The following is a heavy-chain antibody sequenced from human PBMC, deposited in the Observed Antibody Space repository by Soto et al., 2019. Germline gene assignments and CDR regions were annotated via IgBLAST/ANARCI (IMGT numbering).Heavy chain of an antibody. V-gene: IGHV4-34*01. Sequence: SETLSLTCAVYGGSFSGYYWSWIRQPPGKGLEWIGEINHSGSTNYNPSLKSRVTISVDTSKNQFSLKLSSVTAADTAVYYCARGLVVPAAYYYYYGMDVWGQGTTVTVSS. CDR3: ARGLVVPAAYYYYYGMDV. J-gene: IGHJ6*02. D-gene: IGHD2-2*01. CDR2: INHSGST. CDR1: GGSFSGYY.